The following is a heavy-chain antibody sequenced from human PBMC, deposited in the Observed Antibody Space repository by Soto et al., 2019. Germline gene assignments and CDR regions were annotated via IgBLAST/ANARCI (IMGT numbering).Heavy chain of an antibody. J-gene: IGHJ5*02. V-gene: IGHV2-26*01. D-gene: IGHD1-1*01. Sequence: QVTLKESGPVLVKPTETLTLTCTVSGFSLSNGRMGVSWIRQPPGTALEWLAHIFPNDEHCYRASLKTRLTISKDTSKSQVVLTMTNMDPVDTATYFCARILNPTGTTWFDPWGQGTLVTVSS. CDR3: ARILNPTGTTWFDP. CDR2: IFPNDEH. CDR1: GFSLSNGRMG.